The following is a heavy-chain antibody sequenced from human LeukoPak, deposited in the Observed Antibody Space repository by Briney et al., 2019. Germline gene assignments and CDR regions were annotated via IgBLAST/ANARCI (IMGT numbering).Heavy chain of an antibody. CDR2: ISGSGSST. D-gene: IGHD1-1*01. V-gene: IGHV3-23*01. CDR3: AKDRGPYIGIANKRFDP. CDR1: GFTFHIYA. J-gene: IGHJ5*02. Sequence: GGSLSLSCVASGFTFHIYAMNWVRQAPGKGLEWVSGISGSGSSTHHADSVKGRFTISRDNSKNTIYLEINSLRGEDTAVYYCAKDRGPYIGIANKRFDPWGQGTMVIVSS.